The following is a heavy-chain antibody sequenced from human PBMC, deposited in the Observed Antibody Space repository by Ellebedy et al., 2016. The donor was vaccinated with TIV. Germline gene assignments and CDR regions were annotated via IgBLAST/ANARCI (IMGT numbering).Heavy chain of an antibody. V-gene: IGHV4-31*03. Sequence: MPSETLSLTCTVSGGSISSGGYYWSWIRQLPGKGLEWIGYIYYSGSTYYNPSLKSRVTISVDTSKNQFSLKLSYVTAADTAFYYCASFDVSDFYFDYWGQGTLVTVSS. D-gene: IGHD3-9*01. CDR1: GGSISSGGYY. CDR3: ASFDVSDFYFDY. J-gene: IGHJ4*02. CDR2: IYYSGST.